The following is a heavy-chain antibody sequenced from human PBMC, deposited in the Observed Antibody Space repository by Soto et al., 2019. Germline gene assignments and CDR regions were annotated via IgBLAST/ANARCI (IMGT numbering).Heavy chain of an antibody. CDR2: ITSKAYGGTT. V-gene: IGHV3-49*03. CDR3: ARDIDTYFDY. CDR1: EFNFGDYA. D-gene: IGHD3-16*02. Sequence: PGRSLRLSCTASEFNFGDYAMICFRQAPGKGLEWVGFITSKAYGGTTEYAASVKGRFTISRDNSKNTLYLQMNSLRAEDTAVYYCARDIDTYFDYWGQGTLVTVSS. J-gene: IGHJ4*02.